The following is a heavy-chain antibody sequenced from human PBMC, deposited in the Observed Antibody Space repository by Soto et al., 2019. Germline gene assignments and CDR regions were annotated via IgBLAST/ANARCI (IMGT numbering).Heavy chain of an antibody. V-gene: IGHV1-8*01. J-gene: IGHJ4*02. CDR1: GYTLTSYD. D-gene: IGHD3-3*01. CDR2: MNPNSGNT. CDR3: ARERSFAADY. Sequence: QVQLVQSGAEVKKPGASVKVSCKASGYTLTSYDINWVRQATGQGLEWMGWMNPNSGNTGYAQKFQGRVTMTRNTSITTVYMELSSLRSEDTAVYYFARERSFAADYWGQGTLVTLSS.